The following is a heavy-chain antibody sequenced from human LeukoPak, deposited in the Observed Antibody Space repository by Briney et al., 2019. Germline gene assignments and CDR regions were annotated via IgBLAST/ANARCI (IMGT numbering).Heavy chain of an antibody. D-gene: IGHD5-18*01. V-gene: IGHV4-31*03. CDR2: IYYSGST. CDR1: GGSISSGGYY. Sequence: PSETLSLTCTVSGGSISSGGYYWSWIRQHPGKGLEWIGYIYYSGSTYYNPSLKSRVTISVDTSKNQFSLKLSSVTAADTAVYYCARVAIVDTAMVNWGQGTLVTVSS. J-gene: IGHJ4*02. CDR3: ARVAIVDTAMVN.